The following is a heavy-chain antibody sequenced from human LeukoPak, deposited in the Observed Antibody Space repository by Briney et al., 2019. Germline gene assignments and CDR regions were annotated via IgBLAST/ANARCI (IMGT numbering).Heavy chain of an antibody. J-gene: IGHJ5*01. D-gene: IGHD6-6*01. Sequence: GGSLRLSCAASGFTFSDSYMTWVRQAPGKGVEWVAYISGSGHDINYSDSVKGRFTISRDNAKNSLYLQMSSLRVEDTAVYYCTRDPRHFDSCSQGTLVTVSS. CDR3: TRDPRHFDS. CDR2: ISGSGHDI. CDR1: GFTFSDSY. V-gene: IGHV3-11*04.